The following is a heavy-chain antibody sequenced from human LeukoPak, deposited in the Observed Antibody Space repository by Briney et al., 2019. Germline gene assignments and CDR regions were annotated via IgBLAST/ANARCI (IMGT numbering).Heavy chain of an antibody. CDR1: GFTFDDYG. J-gene: IGHJ4*02. CDR2: INWNGGST. V-gene: IGHV3-20*04. D-gene: IGHD3-22*01. Sequence: GESLKISCAASGFTFDDYGMSWARQAPGKGLEWVSGINWNGGSTGYADSVKGRFTISRDNAKNSLYLQMNSLRAEDTALYYCAKDIAPTYYDSSGYWGQGTLVTVSS. CDR3: AKDIAPTYYDSSGY.